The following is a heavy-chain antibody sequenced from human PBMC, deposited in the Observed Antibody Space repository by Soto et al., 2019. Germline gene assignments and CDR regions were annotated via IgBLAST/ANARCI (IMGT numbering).Heavy chain of an antibody. CDR3: ARDRGVVYGDYRPFDY. J-gene: IGHJ4*02. D-gene: IGHD4-17*01. CDR2: IYYSGST. Sequence: SETLSLTCTVSGGSISSSSYYWGWIRQPPGKGLEWIGSIYYSGSTYYNPSLKSRVTISVDTSKNQFSLKLSSVTAADTAVYYCARDRGVVYGDYRPFDYWGQGTLVTVSS. V-gene: IGHV4-39*07. CDR1: GGSISSSSYY.